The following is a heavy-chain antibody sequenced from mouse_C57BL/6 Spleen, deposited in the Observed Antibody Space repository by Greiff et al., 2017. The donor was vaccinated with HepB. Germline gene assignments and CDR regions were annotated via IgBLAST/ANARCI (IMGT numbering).Heavy chain of an antibody. Sequence: QVQLQQSGAELVRPGASVTLSCKASGYTFTDYEMHWVKQTPVHGLEWIGAIDPETGGTAYNQKFKGKAILTADKSSSTAYMELRSLTSEDSAVYYCTIDYSNYGYALDYWGQGTSVTVSS. CDR3: TIDYSNYGYALDY. V-gene: IGHV1-15*01. CDR2: IDPETGGT. D-gene: IGHD2-5*01. J-gene: IGHJ4*01. CDR1: GYTFTDYE.